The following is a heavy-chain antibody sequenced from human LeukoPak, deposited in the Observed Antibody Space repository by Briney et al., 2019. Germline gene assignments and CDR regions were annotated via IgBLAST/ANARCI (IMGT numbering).Heavy chain of an antibody. J-gene: IGHJ4*02. CDR2: ITGTGGRGGI. Sequence: GGSLRLSCVASGFTYANYAMNWVRQAPGKRLEWVASITGTGGRGGIYYADSVKGRFTISRDNSKNTLFLHMSSLRADDTAVYYCAKGLRPTGLAVAGLDYWGQGTLVTVSS. V-gene: IGHV3-23*01. CDR1: GFTYANYA. CDR3: AKGLRPTGLAVAGLDY. D-gene: IGHD6-19*01.